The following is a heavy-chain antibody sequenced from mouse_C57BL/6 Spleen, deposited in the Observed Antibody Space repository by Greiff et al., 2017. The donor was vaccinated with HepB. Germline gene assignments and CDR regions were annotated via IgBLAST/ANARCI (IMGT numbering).Heavy chain of an antibody. D-gene: IGHD1-1*01. CDR2: ISDGGSYT. V-gene: IGHV5-4*01. CDR1: GFTFSSYA. Sequence: EVMLVESGGGLVKPGGSLKLSCAASGFTFSSYAMSWVRQTPEKRLEWVATISDGGSYTYYPDNVKGRFPISRDNAKNNLYLQMSHLKSEDTAMYYCARDGPTVATGYFDVWGTGTTVTVSS. J-gene: IGHJ1*03. CDR3: ARDGPTVATGYFDV.